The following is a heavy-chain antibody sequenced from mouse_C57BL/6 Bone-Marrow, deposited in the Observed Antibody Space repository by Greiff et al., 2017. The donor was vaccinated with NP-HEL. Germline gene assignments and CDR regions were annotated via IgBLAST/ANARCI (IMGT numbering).Heavy chain of an antibody. Sequence: VKLMESGPGLVQPSQSLSITCTVSGFSLTSYGVHWVRQSPGKGLEWLGVIWSGGSTDYNAAFISRLSISKDNSKSQVFFKMNSLQADDTAIYYCARNLRDHPWYFDVWGTGTTVTVSS. CDR1: GFSLTSYG. V-gene: IGHV2-2*01. J-gene: IGHJ1*03. CDR2: IWSGGST. CDR3: ARNLRDHPWYFDV.